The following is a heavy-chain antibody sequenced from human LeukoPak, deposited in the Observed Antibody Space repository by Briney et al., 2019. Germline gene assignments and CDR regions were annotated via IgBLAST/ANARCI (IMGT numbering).Heavy chain of an antibody. J-gene: IGHJ4*02. Sequence: GGSLRLSCAASGFTFSSCGMHWVRQAPGKGLEWVAVISYDGSDKYYADSVKGRFTISRDNSKNTLYLQMNSLRAEDTAVYYCAKDYNYGYGYYFDYWGQGTLVTVSS. V-gene: IGHV3-30*18. CDR1: GFTFSSCG. CDR2: ISYDGSDK. D-gene: IGHD3-10*01. CDR3: AKDYNYGYGYYFDY.